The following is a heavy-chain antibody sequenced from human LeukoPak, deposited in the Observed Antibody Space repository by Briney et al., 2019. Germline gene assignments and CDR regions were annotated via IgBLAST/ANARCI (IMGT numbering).Heavy chain of an antibody. CDR2: IIPIFGTA. Sequence: GASVKVSRKASGYTFTSYGISWVRQAPGQGLEWMGGIIPIFGTANYAQKFQGRVTITTDESTSTAYMELSSLRSEDTAVYYCASPRAWNYDLYFDYWGQGTLVTVSS. D-gene: IGHD1-7*01. J-gene: IGHJ4*02. V-gene: IGHV1-69*05. CDR1: GYTFTSYG. CDR3: ASPRAWNYDLYFDY.